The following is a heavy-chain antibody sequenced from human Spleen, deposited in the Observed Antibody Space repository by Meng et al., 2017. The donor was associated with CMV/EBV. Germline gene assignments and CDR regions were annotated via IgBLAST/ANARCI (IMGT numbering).Heavy chain of an antibody. CDR1: GYTFISYD. D-gene: IGHD3-22*01. J-gene: IGHJ3*02. Sequence: ASVKVSCKASGYTFISYDIHWVRQATGQGLEWMGWMSPNNDGTRYAQKFQGRVTMTRDLSISTVYMELSSLRSDDTAVYYCARDFYEYDNSGYYDDTFDIWGQGTMVTVSS. CDR2: MSPNNDGT. CDR3: ARDFYEYDNSGYYDDTFDI. V-gene: IGHV1-2*02.